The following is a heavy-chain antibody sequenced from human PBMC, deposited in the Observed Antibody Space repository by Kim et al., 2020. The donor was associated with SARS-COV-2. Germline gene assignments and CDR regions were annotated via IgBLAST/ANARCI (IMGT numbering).Heavy chain of an antibody. D-gene: IGHD3-10*01. V-gene: IGHV3-23*01. J-gene: IGHJ3*02. CDR2: INGGGDVT. CDR1: GFTFNTFA. CDR3: ARVVSGPNVGEDAFAI. Sequence: GGSLRLSCAASGFTFNTFAMSWVRQTPGKGLEWVSAINGGGDVTYFADTVKGRFIISRDNSRNTLFLQMNTLRAEDTALYFCARVVSGPNVGEDAFAIWGQGTMVIASS.